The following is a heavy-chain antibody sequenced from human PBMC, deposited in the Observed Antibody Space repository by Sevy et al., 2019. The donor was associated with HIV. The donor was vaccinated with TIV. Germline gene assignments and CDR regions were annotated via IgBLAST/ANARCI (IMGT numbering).Heavy chain of an antibody. CDR1: GGSISSGGYS. D-gene: IGHD5-18*01. V-gene: IGHV4-30-2*01. J-gene: IGHJ4*02. CDR2: IYHSGST. Sequence: SETLSLTCAVSGGSISSGGYSWSWIRQPPGKGLEWIGYIYHSGSTYYNPSLKSRVTISVDRSKNQFSLKLSSVTAADTAGYYCARGIRGYSYGYFDYWGQGTLVTVSS. CDR3: ARGIRGYSYGYFDY.